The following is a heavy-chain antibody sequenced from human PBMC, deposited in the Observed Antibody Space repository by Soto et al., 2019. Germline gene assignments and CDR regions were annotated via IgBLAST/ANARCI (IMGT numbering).Heavy chain of an antibody. CDR2: ISNSGGST. CDR1: GFSFSTYA. Sequence: EVQLLESGGGLVQPGGSLRLSCAASGFSFSTYAMNWVRQAPGKGLEWVSTISNSGGSTYYADSVKGRFTISRDNSKNTLYLQMNSLRAEDTAVYFCAKPLGYGDYYFDSRGQGTLVPVSS. D-gene: IGHD4-17*01. V-gene: IGHV3-23*01. J-gene: IGHJ4*02. CDR3: AKPLGYGDYYFDS.